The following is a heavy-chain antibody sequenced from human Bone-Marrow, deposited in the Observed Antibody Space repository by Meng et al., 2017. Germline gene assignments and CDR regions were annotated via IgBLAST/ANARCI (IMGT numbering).Heavy chain of an antibody. CDR2: ISSSGGST. D-gene: IGHD3-16*02. CDR1: GFTFSSYA. V-gene: IGHV3-64*01. Sequence: GGSLRLSCAASGFTFSSYAMHWVRQAPGKGLEYVSAISSSGGSTYYANSVKGRFTISRDNSKNTLYLQMGSLRAEDMAVYYCARDQGSDDYVWGSYRPAQNDAFDIWGQGTMVTVSS. J-gene: IGHJ3*02. CDR3: ARDQGSDDYVWGSYRPAQNDAFDI.